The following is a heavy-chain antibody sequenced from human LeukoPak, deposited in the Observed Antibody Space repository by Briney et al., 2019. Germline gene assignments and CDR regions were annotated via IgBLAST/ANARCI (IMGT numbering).Heavy chain of an antibody. CDR3: AREIMRLRDWFDP. CDR1: GYSFTRSD. V-gene: IGHV1-8*01. CDR2: MNPNSGNT. J-gene: IGHJ5*02. Sequence: ASVKVSCKASGYSFTRSDIYWVRQAKGQGLEWMGWMNPNSGNTGYVQKFQGRVTMTRDTSISTAYMELSRLRSDDTAVYYCAREIMRLRDWFDPWGQGTLVTVSS. D-gene: IGHD6-25*01.